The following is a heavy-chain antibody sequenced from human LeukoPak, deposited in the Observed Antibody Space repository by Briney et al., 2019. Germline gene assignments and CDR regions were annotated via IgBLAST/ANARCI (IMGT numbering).Heavy chain of an antibody. Sequence: GESLKISCKGSGYSFTTYWIGWVRQMPGKGLEWMGIIYPGDSDTRYSPSFQGQVTISADKSISTAYLQWSSLKASDTAMYYCARHVGRGSGWQPASYWGQGTLVTVSS. D-gene: IGHD6-19*01. V-gene: IGHV5-51*01. CDR1: GYSFTTYW. J-gene: IGHJ4*02. CDR2: IYPGDSDT. CDR3: ARHVGRGSGWQPASY.